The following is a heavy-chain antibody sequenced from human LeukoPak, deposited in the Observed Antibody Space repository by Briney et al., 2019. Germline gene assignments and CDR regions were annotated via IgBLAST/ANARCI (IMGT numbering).Heavy chain of an antibody. D-gene: IGHD3-10*01. CDR3: ARFVWFGEPCFDY. CDR1: GGSISSSSYY. J-gene: IGHJ4*02. V-gene: IGHV4-39*07. CDR2: IYYSGST. Sequence: SETLSLTCTVSGGSISSSSYYWGWIRQPPGKGLEWLGSIYYSGSTYYNPSLKSRVTISVDTSKNQFSLKLSSVTAADTAVYYCARFVWFGEPCFDYWGQGTLVTVSS.